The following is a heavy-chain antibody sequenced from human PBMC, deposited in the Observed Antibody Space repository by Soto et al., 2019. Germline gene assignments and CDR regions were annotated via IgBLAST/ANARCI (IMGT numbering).Heavy chain of an antibody. CDR3: ARDSPTVTQEGAFDI. V-gene: IGHV3-21*01. J-gene: IGHJ3*02. Sequence: EVQLVESGGGLVKPGGSLRLSCAASGFTFSSYSMNWVRQAPGKGLEWVSSISSSSSYIYYADSVKGRFTISRDNAKNSLYLQMKSLRAEDTAVYYCARDSPTVTQEGAFDIWGQGTMVTVSS. CDR2: ISSSSSYI. D-gene: IGHD4-17*01. CDR1: GFTFSSYS.